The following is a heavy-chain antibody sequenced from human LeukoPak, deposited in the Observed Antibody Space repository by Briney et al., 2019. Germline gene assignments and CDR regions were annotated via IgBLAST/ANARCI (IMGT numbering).Heavy chain of an antibody. CDR3: AKWGDYDVLTGYYDSDY. CDR2: ICGRDDRT. V-gene: IGHV3-23*01. D-gene: IGHD3-9*01. Sequence: PGGSLRLSCAASGFSFSNYAMSWVRQAPGKGLEWVSVICGRDDRTYYADSVKRRFTISRDTSKNTLYLQMNSLRAEDTAVYYCAKWGDYDVLTGYYDSDYWGQGTLVTVSS. CDR1: GFSFSNYA. J-gene: IGHJ4*02.